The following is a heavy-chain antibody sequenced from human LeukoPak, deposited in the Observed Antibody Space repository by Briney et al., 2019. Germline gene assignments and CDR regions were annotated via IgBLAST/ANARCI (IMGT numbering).Heavy chain of an antibody. CDR2: IIPIFGTA. Sequence: SVKVSCKASGGTFISYAISWVRQAPGQGLEWMGGIIPIFGTANYAQKFQGRVTITADESTSTAYMELSSLRSEDTAVYYCARGPYDSSGYYRDYYYYGMDVWGQGTTVTVSS. J-gene: IGHJ6*02. CDR1: GGTFISYA. V-gene: IGHV1-69*13. D-gene: IGHD3-22*01. CDR3: ARGPYDSSGYYRDYYYYGMDV.